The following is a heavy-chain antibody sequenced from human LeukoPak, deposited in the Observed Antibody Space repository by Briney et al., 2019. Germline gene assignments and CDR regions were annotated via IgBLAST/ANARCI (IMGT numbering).Heavy chain of an antibody. CDR2: INPNSGGT. J-gene: IGHJ6*02. Sequence: ASVKVSCKASGYTFTGYYMHWVRQAPGQGLEWMGWINPNSGGTNYAQKFQGRVTMTRDTSISTAYMELSRLRSDDTAVYYCARDSYDYVWGSYRYYYYGMDVWGQGTTVTVSS. D-gene: IGHD3-16*02. V-gene: IGHV1-2*02. CDR1: GYTFTGYY. CDR3: ARDSYDYVWGSYRYYYYGMDV.